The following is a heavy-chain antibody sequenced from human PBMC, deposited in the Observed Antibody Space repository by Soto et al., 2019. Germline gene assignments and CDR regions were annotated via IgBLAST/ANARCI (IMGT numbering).Heavy chain of an antibody. CDR1: GYSFTSYW. Sequence: GESLKLSGKGSGYSFTSYWISWVRQMPGKGLEWMGRIDPSDSYTNYSPSFQGHVTISADKSISTAYLQWSSLKASDTAMYYCARQYGYCSSTSCYDYYYYGMDVWGQGTTVTVSS. CDR3: ARQYGYCSSTSCYDYYYYGMDV. V-gene: IGHV5-10-1*01. J-gene: IGHJ6*02. D-gene: IGHD2-2*01. CDR2: IDPSDSYT.